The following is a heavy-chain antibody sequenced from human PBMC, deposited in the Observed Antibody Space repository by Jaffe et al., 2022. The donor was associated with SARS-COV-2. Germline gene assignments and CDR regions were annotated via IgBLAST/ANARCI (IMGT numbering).Heavy chain of an antibody. Sequence: VQLVESGGDLVQPGRSLRLSCTGSGFNFGDYTLNWFRQAPGKGLEWVTYFRGKISGETIEYAASVKGRFTISRDDSKSIAYLQMDGLKTEDTAVYFCSRGRGVIDVWGKGTTVTVSS. J-gene: IGHJ6*03. CDR1: GFNFGDYT. D-gene: IGHD3-10*01. V-gene: IGHV3-49*03. CDR3: SRGRGVIDV. CDR2: FRGKISGETI.